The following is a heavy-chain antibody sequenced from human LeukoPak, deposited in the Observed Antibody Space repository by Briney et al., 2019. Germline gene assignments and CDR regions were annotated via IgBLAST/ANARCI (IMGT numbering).Heavy chain of an antibody. CDR3: AHNPGYYYYDSGYYAYFDY. CDR1: GFSLSTSGVG. CDR2: IYWDDDK. V-gene: IGHV2-5*02. J-gene: IGHJ4*02. D-gene: IGHD3-22*01. Sequence: SGPTLVKPTQTLTLTCTFSGFSLSTSGVGVGWIRQPPGKALEWLALIYWDDDKRYSPSLKSRLTITKDTSKNQVVLTMTNMDPVETATYYCAHNPGYYYYDSGYYAYFDYWGQGTLATVSS.